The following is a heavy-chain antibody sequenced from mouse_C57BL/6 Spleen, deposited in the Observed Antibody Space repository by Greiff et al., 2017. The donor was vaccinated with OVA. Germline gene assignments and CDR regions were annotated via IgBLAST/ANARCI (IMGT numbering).Heavy chain of an antibody. V-gene: IGHV6-3*01. D-gene: IGHD1-3*01. Sequence: EVKVVESGGGLVQPGGSMKLSCVASGFTFSNYWMNWVRQSPEKGLEWVAQIRLKSDNYATHYAESVKGRFTISRDDSKSSVYLQMNNLRAEDTGIYYCTGGDNFHFDYWGQGTTLTVSS. J-gene: IGHJ2*01. CDR2: IRLKSDNYAT. CDR1: GFTFSNYW. CDR3: TGGDNFHFDY.